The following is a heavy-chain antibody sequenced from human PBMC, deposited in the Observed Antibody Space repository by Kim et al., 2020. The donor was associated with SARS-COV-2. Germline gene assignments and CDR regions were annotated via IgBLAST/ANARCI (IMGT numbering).Heavy chain of an antibody. CDR1: GFTFSSYW. CDR3: ARDNYYDSSDYYPACNDY. J-gene: IGHJ4*02. V-gene: IGHV3-7*01. D-gene: IGHD3-22*01. Sequence: GGSLRLSCAASGFTFSSYWMSWVRQAPGKGLEWVANIKQDGSEKYYVDSVKGRFTISRDNAKNSLYLQMNSLRAEDTAVYYCARDNYYDSSDYYPACNDYWGQGTLVTVSS. CDR2: IKQDGSEK.